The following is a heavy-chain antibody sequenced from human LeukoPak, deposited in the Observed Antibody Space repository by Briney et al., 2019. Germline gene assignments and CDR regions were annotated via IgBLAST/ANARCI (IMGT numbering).Heavy chain of an antibody. V-gene: IGHV5-51*01. Sequence: GASLKISCKGSGYSFTSYWIGWVRQMPGKGLEWMGIIYPGDSDTRYSPSFQGQVTVSADKSISTAYLQWSSLKASDTAMYYCARHRGSGWSGPYYYYYYMDVWGKGTTVTISS. J-gene: IGHJ6*03. CDR1: GYSFTSYW. CDR2: IYPGDSDT. CDR3: ARHRGSGWSGPYYYYYYMDV. D-gene: IGHD6-19*01.